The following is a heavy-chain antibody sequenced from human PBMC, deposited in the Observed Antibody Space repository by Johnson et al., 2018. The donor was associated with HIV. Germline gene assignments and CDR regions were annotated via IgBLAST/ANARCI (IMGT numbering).Heavy chain of an antibody. D-gene: IGHD3-22*01. V-gene: IGHV3-30-3*01. Sequence: QMMLVESGGGVVQPGRSLRLSCAASGFTFSSYAMHWVRQAPGKGLEWVAVISYDGSNKYYADYVKGRFTISRDNSKNTLYLQMNSLRAEDTAVYYWAKGIVVGVGAFDIWGQGTMVTVSS. CDR2: ISYDGSNK. CDR3: AKGIVVGVGAFDI. J-gene: IGHJ3*02. CDR1: GFTFSSYA.